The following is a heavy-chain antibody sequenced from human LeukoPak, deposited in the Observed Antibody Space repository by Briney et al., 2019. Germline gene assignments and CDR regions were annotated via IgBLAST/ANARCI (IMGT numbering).Heavy chain of an antibody. CDR3: ARSIGYCSSTSCYADY. CDR2: ISSSSSYI. D-gene: IGHD2-2*01. CDR1: GFTFSSYS. J-gene: IGHJ4*02. V-gene: IGHV3-21*01. Sequence: GGSLRLSCAASGFTFSSYSMNWVRQAPGKGLEWVSSISSSSSYIYYADSVKGRFTIPRDDAKNSLYLQMNSLRAEDTAVYYCARSIGYCSSTSCYADYWGQGTLVTVSS.